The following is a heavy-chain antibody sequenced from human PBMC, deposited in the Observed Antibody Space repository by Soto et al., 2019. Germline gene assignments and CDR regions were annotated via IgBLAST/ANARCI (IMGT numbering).Heavy chain of an antibody. D-gene: IGHD6-13*01. J-gene: IGHJ5*02. V-gene: IGHV4-31*03. CDR1: GGSISSGGYY. CDR2: IYYSGST. CDR3: ARGRGRQIAAANNWFDP. Sequence: QVQLQESGPGLVKPSQTLSLTCTVSGGSISSGGYYWSWICQHPGKGLEWIGYIYYSGSTYYNPSLKSRVTISVDTSKNQFSLKLSSVTAADTAVYYCARGRGRQIAAANNWFDPWGQGTLVTVSS.